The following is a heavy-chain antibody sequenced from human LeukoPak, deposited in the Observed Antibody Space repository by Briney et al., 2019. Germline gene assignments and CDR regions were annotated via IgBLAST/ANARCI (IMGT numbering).Heavy chain of an antibody. V-gene: IGHV3-30*18. Sequence: GRSLRLACAASGFTFTSHGVHWVRQAPGKGLEWVAVISYDESDKYYGDSVKGRFTISRDNSKNTVYLQMNSLRADDTAVYYCAKGMYASGWGPPDIWGQGTMVTVSS. J-gene: IGHJ3*02. D-gene: IGHD6-19*01. CDR1: GFTFTSHG. CDR2: ISYDESDK. CDR3: AKGMYASGWGPPDI.